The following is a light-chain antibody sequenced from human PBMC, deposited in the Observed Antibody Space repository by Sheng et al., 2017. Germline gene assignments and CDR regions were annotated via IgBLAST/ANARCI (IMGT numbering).Light chain of an antibody. CDR2: AAS. Sequence: IQLTQSPSSLSASVGDRVTITCRASQGISSYLAWFQQKPGKVPKRLISAASSLESGVPSRFSGSGSGTEFTLTISSLQPEDFATYYCLQHNSYVWTFGQGTKVEIK. CDR1: QGISSY. J-gene: IGKJ1*01. CDR3: LQHNSYVWT. V-gene: IGKV1-17*03.